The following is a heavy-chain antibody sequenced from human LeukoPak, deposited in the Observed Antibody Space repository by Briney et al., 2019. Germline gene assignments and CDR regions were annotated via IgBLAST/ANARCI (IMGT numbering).Heavy chain of an antibody. V-gene: IGHV4-39*07. CDR3: ARSGLYDFWSAPKGYYYMDV. D-gene: IGHD3-3*01. CDR2: IYYSGST. Sequence: PSETLSLTCTVSGGSISGSSYYWGWIRQPPGTGLEWIGSIYYSGSTYYNPSLKSRVTISVDTSKNQFSLKLSSVTAADTAVYYCARSGLYDFWSAPKGYYYMDVWGKGTTVTVSS. CDR1: GGSISGSSYY. J-gene: IGHJ6*03.